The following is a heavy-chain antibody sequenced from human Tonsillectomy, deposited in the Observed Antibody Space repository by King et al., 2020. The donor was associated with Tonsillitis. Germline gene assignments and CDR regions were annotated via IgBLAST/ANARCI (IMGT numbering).Heavy chain of an antibody. D-gene: IGHD6-19*01. CDR1: GYSFTNYW. J-gene: IGHJ4*02. V-gene: IGHV5-10-1*03. Sequence: EVQLVESGAEVKKPGESLRISCKGSGYSFTNYWISWVRQMPGKGLEWMGRIDPSDSYTNYSPSFQGHVTISADKSISTAYLQWSSLKASDIAMYYCAGVSSGWYIRDYWGQGTLVTVSS. CDR3: AGVSSGWYIRDY. CDR2: IDPSDSYT.